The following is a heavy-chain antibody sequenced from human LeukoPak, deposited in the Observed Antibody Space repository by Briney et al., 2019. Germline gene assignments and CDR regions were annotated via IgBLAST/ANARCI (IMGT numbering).Heavy chain of an antibody. CDR2: IKQDGSET. CDR3: VRQMVGASFDY. V-gene: IGHV3-7*01. CDR1: GFTSSNYW. J-gene: IGHJ4*02. D-gene: IGHD1-26*01. Sequence: PGGSLRLSCAASGFTSSNYWMSWVRQAPGKGLEWVANIKQDGSETYYVDSVRGRFTFSRDNAENSVYLQMNSLRAEDTAVYYCVRQMVGASFDYWGQGTLVTVSS.